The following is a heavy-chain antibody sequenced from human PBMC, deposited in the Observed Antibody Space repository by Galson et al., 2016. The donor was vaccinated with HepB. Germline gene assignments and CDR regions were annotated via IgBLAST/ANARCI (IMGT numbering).Heavy chain of an antibody. Sequence: ETLSLTCAVSGVSINSNNWWGWIRQAPGKGLEWIGYIDYTGSTYYNPSVKSRVTMSVDTSKNQVSLKLRSVTAVDTAVYYCARDRGSNGGFDYWGQGTLVTVSP. CDR2: IDYTGST. J-gene: IGHJ4*02. D-gene: IGHD3-10*01. CDR3: ARDRGSNGGFDY. CDR1: GVSINSNNW. V-gene: IGHV4-28*03.